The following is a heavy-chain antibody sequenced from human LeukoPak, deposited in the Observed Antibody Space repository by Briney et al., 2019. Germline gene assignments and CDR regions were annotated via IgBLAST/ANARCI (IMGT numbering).Heavy chain of an antibody. CDR1: GYTFTDYF. CDR3: ARDGFQGMILYVVYYMDV. J-gene: IGHJ6*03. V-gene: IGHV1-2*06. D-gene: IGHD2-21*01. Sequence: GASVKVSCKASGYTFTDYFIQWVRLAPGQGPEWMGRINPNTGGTNYAQKFQGRVTFTIDTSTNTAYMELSRLRPDDTAVYYCARDGFQGMILYVVYYMDVWGKGTTVTVSS. CDR2: INPNTGGT.